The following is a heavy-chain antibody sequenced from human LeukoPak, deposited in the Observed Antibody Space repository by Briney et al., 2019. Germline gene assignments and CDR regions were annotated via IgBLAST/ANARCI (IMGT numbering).Heavy chain of an antibody. Sequence: SETLSLTCTVSGGSISGDYWTWIRRAPGKGLEWIGYIHFTGSPNYNPSLKSRLTISVDTSKNQFSLHLNSVTAADTAVYYCAKGGGLFEYWGQGTLVTVSS. CDR2: IHFTGSP. CDR1: GGSISGDY. J-gene: IGHJ4*02. CDR3: AKGGGLFEY. V-gene: IGHV4-59*01. D-gene: IGHD3-16*01.